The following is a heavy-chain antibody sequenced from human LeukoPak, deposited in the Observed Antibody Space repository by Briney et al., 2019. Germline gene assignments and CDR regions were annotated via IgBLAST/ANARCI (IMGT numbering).Heavy chain of an antibody. CDR3: AKWGAVTTDS. V-gene: IGHV3-48*03. CDR2: ISSSGSTI. D-gene: IGHD4-17*01. J-gene: IGHJ4*02. CDR1: GFTFSSYE. Sequence: GGSLRLSCAASGFTFSSYEMNWVRQAPGKGLEWVSYISSSGSTIYYADSVKGRFTISRDNAKNSLYLQMNILRPEDTAVYYCAKWGAVTTDSWGQGTLVTVSS.